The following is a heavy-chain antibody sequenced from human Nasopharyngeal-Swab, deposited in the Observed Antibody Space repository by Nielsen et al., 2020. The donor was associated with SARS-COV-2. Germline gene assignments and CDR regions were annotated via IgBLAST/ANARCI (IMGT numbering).Heavy chain of an antibody. CDR2: ISYDGSNK. Sequence: GGSLRLSCAASGFTFSGYGMHWVRQAPGKGLEWVAVISYDGSNKYYADSVKGRFTISRDNSKNTLYLQMNSLRAEDTAVYYCAKAGAGSWYGDYWGQGTLVTVSS. J-gene: IGHJ4*02. CDR3: AKAGAGSWYGDY. CDR1: GFTFSGYG. V-gene: IGHV3-30*18. D-gene: IGHD6-13*01.